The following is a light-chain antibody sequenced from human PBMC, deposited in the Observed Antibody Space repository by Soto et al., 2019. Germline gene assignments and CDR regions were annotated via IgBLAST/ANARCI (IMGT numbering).Light chain of an antibody. CDR1: QSVPKNF. CDR3: HQYATSPQT. CDR2: GPS. Sequence: EILLTQSPGTLSLSPGERATLSCRASQSVPKNFLAWYQQEPGQAPRLLIYGPSSRATGIPDRFSGSGYGTDCTLNTSRLEPEDFAVYYCHQYATSPQTFGQGTKVEIK. J-gene: IGKJ1*01. V-gene: IGKV3-20*01.